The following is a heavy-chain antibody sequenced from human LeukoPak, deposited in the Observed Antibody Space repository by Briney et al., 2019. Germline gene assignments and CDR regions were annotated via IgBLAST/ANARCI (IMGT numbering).Heavy chain of an antibody. J-gene: IGHJ4*02. CDR1: GGSIDSTNW. CDR3: ARSHDHLWGNYPDY. V-gene: IGHV4/OR15-8*01. D-gene: IGHD3-16*02. CDR2: IHHDGRI. Sequence: PLETLSLTCDVSGGSIDSTNWWNWVLQPPGKGLEWIGEIHHDGRINYNPSLKSRVTLSVDKSKNQFSLRLNSVTAADTAMYYCARSHDHLWGNYPDYWGQGTLVTVSS.